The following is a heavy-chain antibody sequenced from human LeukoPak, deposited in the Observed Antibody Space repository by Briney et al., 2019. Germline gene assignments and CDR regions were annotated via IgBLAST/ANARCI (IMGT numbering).Heavy chain of an antibody. V-gene: IGHV4-34*01. CDR1: GGSSSGYY. D-gene: IGHD5-24*01. CDR3: ARGRDPY. J-gene: IGHJ4*02. Sequence: SETLSLTCAVYGGSSSGYYWTWIRQPPGRGLEWIGEINHSGSTNYNPSLKSRVTISVDTFKSQFSLKLNSVTAADTAMYYCARGRDPYWGQGTLVTVSS. CDR2: INHSGST.